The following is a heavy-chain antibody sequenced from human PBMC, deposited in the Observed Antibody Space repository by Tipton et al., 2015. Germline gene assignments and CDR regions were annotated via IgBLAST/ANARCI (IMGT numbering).Heavy chain of an antibody. J-gene: IGHJ1*01. Sequence: TLSLTCTVSGGSIGSSTYNWDWIRQPPGKGLEWIGNMYYSGSNYYTSSLKSRVTISLDRSKNQFSLRRTSVTAADTAMYYCARDAGIVAAPSRYFHDWGQGTLVTVTS. D-gene: IGHD2-15*01. CDR3: ARDAGIVAAPSRYFHD. CDR1: GGSIGSSTYN. V-gene: IGHV4-39*07. CDR2: MYYSGSN.